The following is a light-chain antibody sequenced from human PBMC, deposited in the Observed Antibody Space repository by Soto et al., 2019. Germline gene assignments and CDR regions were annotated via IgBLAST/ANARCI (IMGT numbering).Light chain of an antibody. J-gene: IGLJ1*01. Sequence: QSVLTQPASVSGSPGQSIAISCTGTSSDVGGYSYVSWYQQQPGKAPKLMISDVSNRPSGVSDRFSGSKSGNTASLTISGLQAEDEADYYCALYTTSSTYVFGTGTKVTVL. CDR2: DVS. CDR1: SSDVGGYSY. CDR3: ALYTTSSTYV. V-gene: IGLV2-14*01.